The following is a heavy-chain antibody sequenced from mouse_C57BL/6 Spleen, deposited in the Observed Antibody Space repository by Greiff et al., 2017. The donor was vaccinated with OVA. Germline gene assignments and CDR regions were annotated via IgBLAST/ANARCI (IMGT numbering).Heavy chain of an antibody. Sequence: EVQLQQSVAELVRPGASVKLSCTASGFNIKNTYMHWVKQRPEQGLEWIGRIDPANGNTKYAPKFKGKATITADTYSNTAYLHLSSLTTEDTAIYYVASSYGNYLAWFAYWGQGTLVTVSA. V-gene: IGHV14-3*01. CDR3: ASSYGNYLAWFAY. J-gene: IGHJ3*01. D-gene: IGHD2-1*01. CDR1: GFNIKNTY. CDR2: IDPANGNT.